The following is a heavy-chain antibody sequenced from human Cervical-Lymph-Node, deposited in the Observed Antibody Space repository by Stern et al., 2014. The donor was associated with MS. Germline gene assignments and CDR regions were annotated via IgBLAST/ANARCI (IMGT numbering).Heavy chain of an antibody. CDR3: ARSPDLYDSSGYYFD. J-gene: IGHJ4*02. V-gene: IGHV1-69*09. CDR1: GGTFNNYA. Sequence: VQLEESGAEVKKPGSSVKVSCKASGGTFNNYAVSWVRQAPGQGLEWIGKIIPFLGIANYAHKFQGRVALTAAAATSYMEVSSLRSDDAAVCYCARSPDLYDSSGYYFDWGQGTLVTVSS. D-gene: IGHD3-22*01. CDR2: IIPFLGIA.